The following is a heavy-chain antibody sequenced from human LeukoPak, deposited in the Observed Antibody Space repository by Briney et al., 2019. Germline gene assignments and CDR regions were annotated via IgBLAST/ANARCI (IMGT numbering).Heavy chain of an antibody. Sequence: GRSLRLSCAASGFTFSSYAMHWVRQAPGKGLEWVAVISYDGSNKYYADSVKGRFTISRDNSKNTLYLQMNSLRAEDTAVYYCARTLYGPYGMDVWGQGTTVTVSS. J-gene: IGHJ6*02. CDR2: ISYDGSNK. V-gene: IGHV3-30-3*01. D-gene: IGHD4-17*01. CDR3: ARTLYGPYGMDV. CDR1: GFTFSSYA.